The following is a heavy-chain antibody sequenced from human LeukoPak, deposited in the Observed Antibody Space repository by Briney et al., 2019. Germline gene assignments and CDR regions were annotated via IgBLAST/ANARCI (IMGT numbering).Heavy chain of an antibody. CDR2: INHSGST. D-gene: IGHD3-22*01. V-gene: IGHV4-34*01. J-gene: IGHJ4*02. CDR1: GGSFSGYY. CDR3: ARGLPKYYYDRSRGSERLDY. Sequence: PSETLSLTRAVYGGSFSGYYWSWIRQPPGKGLEWIGEINHSGSTNYNPSLKSRVTISVDTSKNQFSLKLSSVTAADTAVYYCARGLPKYYYDRSRGSERLDYWGQGTLVTVSS.